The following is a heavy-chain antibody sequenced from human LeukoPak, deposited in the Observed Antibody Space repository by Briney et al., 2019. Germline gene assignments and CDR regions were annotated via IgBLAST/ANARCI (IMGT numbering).Heavy chain of an antibody. D-gene: IGHD3-22*01. CDR1: GGTFSSYA. CDR3: AVNRGQQDSSVDY. Sequence: SVMVSCKASGGTFSSYAISWVRQAPGQGLEWMGRIIPIFGTANYAQKFQGRVTITTDESTSTAYMELSSLRSEDTAVYYCAVNRGQQDSSVDYWGQGTLVTVSS. CDR2: IIPIFGTA. J-gene: IGHJ4*02. V-gene: IGHV1-69*05.